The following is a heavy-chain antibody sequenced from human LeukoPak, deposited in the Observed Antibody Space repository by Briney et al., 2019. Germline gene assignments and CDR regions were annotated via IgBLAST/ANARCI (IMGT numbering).Heavy chain of an antibody. D-gene: IGHD3-9*01. J-gene: IGHJ4*02. CDR3: ARGYYDILTGYYRELDY. CDR2: ISSSSSYI. Sequence: GGSLRLSCAASGFTFSSYSMNWVRQAPGKGLEWVSSISSSSSYIYYADSVKGRFTISRDNAKNSLYLQMNSLRAVDTAVYYCARGYYDILTGYYRELDYWGQGTLVTVSS. CDR1: GFTFSSYS. V-gene: IGHV3-21*01.